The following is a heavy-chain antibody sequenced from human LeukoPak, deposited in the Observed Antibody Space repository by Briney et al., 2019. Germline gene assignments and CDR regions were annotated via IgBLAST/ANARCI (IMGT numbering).Heavy chain of an antibody. Sequence: SETLSLTCTVSGGSISTYFWSWIRQPPGRGLEWIGHIYYSGRTNYNPPLKSQVTISVDTSKNQFSLKLSSVTAADTAVYYCARDTYYYDSGGYDDAFDIWGPGTTVTVSS. J-gene: IGHJ3*02. V-gene: IGHV4-59*12. CDR2: IYYSGRT. D-gene: IGHD3-22*01. CDR3: ARDTYYYDSGGYDDAFDI. CDR1: GGSISTYF.